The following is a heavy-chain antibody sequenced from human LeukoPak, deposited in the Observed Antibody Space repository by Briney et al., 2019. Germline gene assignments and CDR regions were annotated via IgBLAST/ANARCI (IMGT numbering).Heavy chain of an antibody. CDR1: GGTFSSYA. D-gene: IGHD2-8*01. Sequence: SVKVSCKXSGGTFSSYAISWVRQSPGQGLERMGGIIPIFGTANYSQKFQGRVTITTDESTSTAYMELSSLRSEDTAVYYCAREGYCTNGVCLGEFFDLWGRGTLVTVSS. CDR2: IIPIFGTA. CDR3: AREGYCTNGVCLGEFFDL. J-gene: IGHJ2*01. V-gene: IGHV1-69*05.